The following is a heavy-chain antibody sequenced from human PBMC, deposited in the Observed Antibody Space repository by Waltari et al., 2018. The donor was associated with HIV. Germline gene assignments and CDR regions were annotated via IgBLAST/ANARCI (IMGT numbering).Heavy chain of an antibody. CDR3: ATPLHDSSDYALVY. CDR2: NKRKTDGETA. CDR1: GFTFRNAW. J-gene: IGHJ4*02. V-gene: IGHV3-15*01. D-gene: IGHD3-22*01. Sequence: EVPLVESGGGLVKPGRSLRLSCIASGFTFRNAWMTWVRQGPGKGGEWVGRNKRKTDGETADYTAPVKGKFTISRENSKNTLYLHMNSLRTEDTAVYYCATPLHDSSDYALVYWGQGTLVTVSS.